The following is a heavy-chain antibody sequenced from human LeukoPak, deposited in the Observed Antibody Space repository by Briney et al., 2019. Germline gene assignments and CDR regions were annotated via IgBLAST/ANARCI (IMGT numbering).Heavy chain of an antibody. D-gene: IGHD2-2*01. CDR1: GFTFSSYN. CDR3: ARDYSSSGTFFGYYYGMDV. V-gene: IGHV3-48*02. Sequence: GGSLRLSCVVSGFTFSSYNMNWVRQAPGKGLEWISYISGSSKIIHWAESLKGRFTISRDNAKNSLYLQMNSLRDEDTAVYYCARDYSSSGTFFGYYYGMDVWGQETTVTVSS. CDR2: ISGSSKII. J-gene: IGHJ6*02.